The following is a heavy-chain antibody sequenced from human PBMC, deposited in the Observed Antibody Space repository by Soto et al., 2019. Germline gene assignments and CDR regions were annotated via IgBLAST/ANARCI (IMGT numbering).Heavy chain of an antibody. J-gene: IGHJ4*02. CDR2: NHYSGST. CDR3: ARVDVRGSGRRFCHY. V-gene: IGHV4-61*08. CDR1: GGSVSSGGYY. D-gene: IGHD3-3*01. Sequence: SETLSLTCTVSGGSVSSGGYYWSWIRQPPGKGLEWIGYNHYSGSTDYNPSLKSRVTISIDTSKNQFSLKLSSVTAADTAVYYCARVDVRGSGRRFCHYWGQGPMCTISS.